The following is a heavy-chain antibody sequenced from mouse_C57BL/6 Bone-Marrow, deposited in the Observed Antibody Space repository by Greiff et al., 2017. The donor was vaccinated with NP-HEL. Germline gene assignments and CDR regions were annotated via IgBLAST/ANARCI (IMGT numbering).Heavy chain of an antibody. D-gene: IGHD1-1*01. V-gene: IGHV5-9*01. CDR3: ARHDYYGSSYDY. Sequence: EVMLVESGGGLVKPGGSLKLSCAASGFTFSSYTMSWVRQTPEKRLEWVATISGGGGNTYYPDSVKGRFTITSANAKNTLYLQLSGLRSEDTALYYCARHDYYGSSYDYGCQGTTLTVSA. J-gene: IGHJ2*01. CDR2: ISGGGGNT. CDR1: GFTFSSYT.